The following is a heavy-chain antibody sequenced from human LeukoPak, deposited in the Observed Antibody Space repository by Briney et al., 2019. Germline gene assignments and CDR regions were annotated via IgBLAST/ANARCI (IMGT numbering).Heavy chain of an antibody. CDR3: ARPTGIAALVWFDP. V-gene: IGHV4-38-2*02. D-gene: IGHD6-13*01. CDR2: IYYSGST. Sequence: SETLSLTCTASGYSISSGYYWGWIRQPPGKGLEWIGSIYYSGSTYYNPSLKSRVTISVDTSKNQFSLKLSSVTAADTAVYYCARPTGIAALVWFDPWGQGTLVTVSS. J-gene: IGHJ5*02. CDR1: GYSISSGYY.